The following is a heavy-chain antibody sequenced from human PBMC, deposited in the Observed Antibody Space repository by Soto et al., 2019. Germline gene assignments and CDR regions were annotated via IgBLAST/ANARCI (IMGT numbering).Heavy chain of an antibody. J-gene: IGHJ4*02. CDR1: GFTFSNAW. CDR3: TPDEHNWSPHSDY. CDR2: IKSKTDGGTT. Sequence: EVQLVESGGGLVKPGGSLRLSCAASGFTFSNAWMSWVRQAPGKGLEWVGRIKSKTDGGTTDYAAPVKGRFTISRDDSKNTLYLKMNSLKPEATAVNYCTPDEHNWSPHSDYRGQGPLVTVSS. V-gene: IGHV3-15*01. D-gene: IGHD1-20*01.